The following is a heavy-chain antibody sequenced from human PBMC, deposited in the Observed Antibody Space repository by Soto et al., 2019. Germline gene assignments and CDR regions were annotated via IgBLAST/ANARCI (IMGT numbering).Heavy chain of an antibody. D-gene: IGHD1-26*01. CDR1: GYTFTNYD. CDR2: MNPSSGYT. V-gene: IGHV1-8*01. Sequence: VASVEVSCKXSGYTFTNYDINWVRQATGQGLEWLGWMNPSSGYTGYAQKFQGRVTMTGDTSISTAYMELSSLTSADTAVYYCARFVRHQLPTIDYWGQGALVTVSS. J-gene: IGHJ4*02. CDR3: ARFVRHQLPTIDY.